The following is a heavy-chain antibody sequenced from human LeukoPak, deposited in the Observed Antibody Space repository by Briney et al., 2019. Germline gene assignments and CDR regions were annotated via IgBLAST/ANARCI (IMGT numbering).Heavy chain of an antibody. D-gene: IGHD3-9*01. Sequence: NTGGSLTLSRAASGFTFTYSNMNWVRLAPGKGLEWVSSITSSSGNIYYSDSVRGRFTVCRDNAKNSLYLQMNSLIAEDSAVYYCVRIPNNAGFPNWFDPWGQGTLVSVSS. V-gene: IGHV3-21*01. J-gene: IGHJ5*02. CDR2: ITSSSGNI. CDR1: GFTFTYSN. CDR3: VRIPNNAGFPNWFDP.